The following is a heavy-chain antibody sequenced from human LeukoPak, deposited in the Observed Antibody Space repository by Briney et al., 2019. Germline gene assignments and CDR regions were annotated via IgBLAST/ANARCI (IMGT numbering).Heavy chain of an antibody. Sequence: GGSRTLSCAASGFTFSSYGMHWVRQAPGKGLEWVAVISYDGSNKYYADSVKGRFTISRDNSKNTLYLQMNSLRAEDTAVYYCAKEEQYSYAIWGQGTLVTVSS. V-gene: IGHV3-30*18. CDR3: AKEEQYSYAI. CDR2: ISYDGSNK. J-gene: IGHJ4*02. D-gene: IGHD5-18*01. CDR1: GFTFSSYG.